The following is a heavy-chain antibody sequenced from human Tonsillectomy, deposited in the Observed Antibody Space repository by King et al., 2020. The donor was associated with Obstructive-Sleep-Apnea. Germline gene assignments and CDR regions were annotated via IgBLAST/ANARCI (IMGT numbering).Heavy chain of an antibody. D-gene: IGHD6-6*01. CDR1: GGSFSGYY. J-gene: IGHJ6*02. CDR3: ASFVSRAARLESPYYGMDV. V-gene: IGHV4-34*01. CDR2: INHSGST. Sequence: VQLQQWGAGLLKPSETLSLTCAVYGGSFSGYYWTWIRQPPGEGLEWIGEINHSGSTDYNPSLKSRVTISVDTPKNPFSLKLTSVSAADTAIYYCASFVSRAARLESPYYGMDVWGQGTTVTVSS.